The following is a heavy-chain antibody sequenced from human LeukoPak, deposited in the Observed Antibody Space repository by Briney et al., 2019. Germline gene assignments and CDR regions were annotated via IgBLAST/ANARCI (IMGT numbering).Heavy chain of an antibody. V-gene: IGHV3-30*02. Sequence: PGGSLRLSCVVSGFTFSDFGMEWVRQAPGKGLEWVAFIRHDGSNKYYADSVKGRFTISRDNSKNTLDLQMNSLRPDDTAVYYCAKDFDGPDNWGQGTLVTVSS. CDR1: GFTFSDFG. CDR3: AKDFDGPDN. J-gene: IGHJ4*02. D-gene: IGHD4-17*01. CDR2: IRHDGSNK.